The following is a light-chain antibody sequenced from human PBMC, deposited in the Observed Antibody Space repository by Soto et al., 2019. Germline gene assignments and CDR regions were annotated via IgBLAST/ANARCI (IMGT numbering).Light chain of an antibody. Sequence: DIQMTQSPSTLSASVGVRVTITCRASQSITIWLAWYQQKPGKAPKLLIFDASSLESGVPSRFSGSGSGTEFTLTISSLQPDDFATYYCQHYNSYSWTFGQGTKVEIK. V-gene: IGKV1-5*01. J-gene: IGKJ1*01. CDR2: DAS. CDR1: QSITIW. CDR3: QHYNSYSWT.